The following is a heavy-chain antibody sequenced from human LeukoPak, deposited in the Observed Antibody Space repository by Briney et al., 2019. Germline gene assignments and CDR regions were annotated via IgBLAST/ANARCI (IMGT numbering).Heavy chain of an antibody. Sequence: GASVKVSCKTSGYTFSAFYMHWVRQAPGQGPEWMGWINPDSGSSEYGQKFQGRVTFTSDTSSTTIYMEVRSLKSDDTAVYYCARDMTGGIWARATSFDHWGQGTLVIVSS. CDR2: INPDSGSS. CDR3: ARDMTGGIWARATSFDH. D-gene: IGHD1-14*01. V-gene: IGHV1-2*02. J-gene: IGHJ4*02. CDR1: GYTFSAFY.